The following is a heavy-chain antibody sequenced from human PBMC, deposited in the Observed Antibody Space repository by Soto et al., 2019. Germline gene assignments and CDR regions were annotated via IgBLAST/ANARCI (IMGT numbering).Heavy chain of an antibody. CDR1: GGTFSSYA. CDR2: IIPIFGTA. J-gene: IGHJ3*02. D-gene: IGHD3-22*01. V-gene: IGHV1-69*01. CDR3: AIPGYYYASSANLGNAFDI. Sequence: QVQLVQSGAEVKKPGSSVKVSCKASGGTFSSYAISWVRQAPGQGLEWMGGIIPIFGTANYAQKFQGRVTITADESTSTAYMELSSLRSEDTAVYYCAIPGYYYASSANLGNAFDIWGQGTMVTVSS.